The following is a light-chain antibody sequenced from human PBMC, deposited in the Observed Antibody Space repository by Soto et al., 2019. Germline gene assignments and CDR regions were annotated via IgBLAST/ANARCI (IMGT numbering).Light chain of an antibody. J-gene: IGKJ1*01. CDR1: QGIKDY. CDR3: QQYNTWPRT. V-gene: IGKV3-15*01. Sequence: EIVMTQSPATLSVSPGERATLSCRASQGIKDYVAWFQQKPGQAPRLLIYGESTRATEIPARFSGSGSGTDFTLSISSLQSEDFAVYYCQQYNTWPRTFGQGTKVETK. CDR2: GES.